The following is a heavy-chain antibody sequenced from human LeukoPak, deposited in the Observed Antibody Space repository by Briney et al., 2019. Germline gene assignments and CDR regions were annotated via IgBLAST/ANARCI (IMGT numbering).Heavy chain of an antibody. CDR3: AREDAGTVTIDS. D-gene: IGHD4-17*01. Sequence: SETLSLTCTVSGGSFSSGGYYWDWLRQHPGMGLEWIGYIYDSGSSYYNPSLKSRVTISVDTYKTQFSLKMSYVTAADTDVYYCAREDAGTVTIDSWGQGTLVTVSS. J-gene: IGHJ4*02. V-gene: IGHV4-31*03. CDR1: GGSFSSGGYY. CDR2: IYDSGSS.